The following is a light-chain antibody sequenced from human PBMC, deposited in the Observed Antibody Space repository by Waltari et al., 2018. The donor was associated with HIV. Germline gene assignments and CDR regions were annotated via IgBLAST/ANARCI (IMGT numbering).Light chain of an antibody. CDR1: NSDIGSYGY. CDR3: SSFADRDGFYVL. V-gene: IGLV2-8*01. Sequence: QSALTQPPSASGSPGQSVTLSCTGSNSDIGSYGYVLCYQLHPGKAPKLVISEVTKRPSGVSHRFSGSKSANTAFLTVSGLQAEDEADYYCSSFADRDGFYVLFGGGTRLTVL. CDR2: EVT. J-gene: IGLJ2*01.